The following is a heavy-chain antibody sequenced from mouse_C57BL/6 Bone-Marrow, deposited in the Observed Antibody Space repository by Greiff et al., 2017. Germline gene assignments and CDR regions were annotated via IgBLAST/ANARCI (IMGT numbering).Heavy chain of an antibody. J-gene: IGHJ1*03. CDR2: IYPRSGNT. Sequence: VQVVESGAELARPGASVKLSCKASGYTFTSYGISWVKQRTGQGLEWIGEIYPRSGNTYYNEKFKGKATLTADKSSSTAYMELRSLTSEDSAVYFCASKDFDVWGTGTTVTVSS. CDR1: GYTFTSYG. CDR3: ASKDFDV. V-gene: IGHV1-81*01.